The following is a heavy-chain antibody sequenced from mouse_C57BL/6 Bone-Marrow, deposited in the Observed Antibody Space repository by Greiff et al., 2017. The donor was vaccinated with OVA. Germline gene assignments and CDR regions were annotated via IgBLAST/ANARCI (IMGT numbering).Heavy chain of an antibody. J-gene: IGHJ2*01. CDR3: TTDYSLDY. Sequence: VQLQQSGAELVRPGASVKLSCTASGFNIKDYYMHWVKQRPEQGLEWIGWIDPENGDTEYASKFQGKATITADTSSNTAYLQLSSLTSEDTAVYYCTTDYSLDYWGQGTTLTVSS. CDR1: GFNIKDYY. CDR2: IDPENGDT. V-gene: IGHV14-4*01. D-gene: IGHD2-12*01.